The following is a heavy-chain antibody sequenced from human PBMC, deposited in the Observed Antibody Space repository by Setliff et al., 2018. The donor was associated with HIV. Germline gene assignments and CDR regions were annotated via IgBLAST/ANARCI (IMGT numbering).Heavy chain of an antibody. V-gene: IGHV1-2*06. J-gene: IGHJ6*03. D-gene: IGHD3-9*01. CDR2: INPNIGST. CDR1: GYTFTGYY. Sequence: ASVKVSCKASGYTFTGYYIHWVRQAPGQGLQWMGRINPNIGSTNYAQNFQGRATMTRDTPVNTAFMELSNLRSDDTAVYYCARDYRTTDILSSGYMDVWGKGTTVTV. CDR3: ARDYRTTDILSSGYMDV.